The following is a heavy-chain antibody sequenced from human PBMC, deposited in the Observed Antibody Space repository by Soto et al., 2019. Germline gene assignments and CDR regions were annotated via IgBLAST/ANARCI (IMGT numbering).Heavy chain of an antibody. CDR3: ARLGGFFQALDS. CDR2: IYFGGTT. J-gene: IGHJ4*02. D-gene: IGHD2-15*01. Sequence: QVQLQESGPGLVKPSETLSLTCTVSGGSISPYYWSWIRQPPWKGLEWIGYIYFGGTTKYNPSLKSRVSMSVDTSKNQFSLKLTSVTAADTAVYYCARLGGFFQALDSWGQGTLVTVSS. CDR1: GGSISPYY. V-gene: IGHV4-59*08.